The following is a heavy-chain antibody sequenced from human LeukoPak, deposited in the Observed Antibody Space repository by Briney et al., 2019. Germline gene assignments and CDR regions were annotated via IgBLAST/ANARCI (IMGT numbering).Heavy chain of an antibody. CDR2: ISTSGGNT. CDR3: ARVWVGATKAGYGY. V-gene: IGHV1-46*01. J-gene: IGHJ4*02. CDR1: GCTFTSYY. Sequence: ASVKVSCKASGCTFTSYYMHWVRQAPGQGLEWMGIISTSGGNTGYAQKFQGRIIMTRDTSTSTVYLDLSSLRSDDTAVYYCARVWVGATKAGYGYWGQGTLVTVSS. D-gene: IGHD1-26*01.